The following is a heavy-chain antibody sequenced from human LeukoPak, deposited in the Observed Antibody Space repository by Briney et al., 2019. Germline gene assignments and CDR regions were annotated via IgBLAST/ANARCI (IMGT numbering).Heavy chain of an antibody. CDR1: GFTFSSYS. V-gene: IGHV3-21*01. D-gene: IGHD4-11*01. Sequence: PGGSLRLSCAASGFTFSSYSMNWVRQAPGKGLEWVSSISSSSSYIYYADSVKGRFTISRDNSKNTLYLQMNSLRAEDTAVYYCAKDATTVTTLIYYYYYMDVWGKGTTVTISS. CDR3: AKDATTVTTLIYYYYYMDV. J-gene: IGHJ6*03. CDR2: ISSSSSYI.